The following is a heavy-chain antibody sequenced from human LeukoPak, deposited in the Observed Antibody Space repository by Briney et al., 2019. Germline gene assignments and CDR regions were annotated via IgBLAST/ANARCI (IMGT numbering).Heavy chain of an antibody. CDR3: ARDFSSGSYYGYFDY. J-gene: IGHJ4*02. CDR2: IYTSGST. Sequence: SETLSLTCTVSGVSISSFYWSWIRRPAGKGLEWIGRIYTSGSTDYNPSLTSRVTMSVDTSKNQFSLKLSSVTAADTAVYYCARDFSSGSYYGYFDYWGQGTLVTVSS. CDR1: GVSISSFY. V-gene: IGHV4-4*07. D-gene: IGHD3-10*01.